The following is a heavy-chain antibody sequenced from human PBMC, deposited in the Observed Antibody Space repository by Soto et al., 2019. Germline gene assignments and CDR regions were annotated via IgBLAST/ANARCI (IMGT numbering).Heavy chain of an antibody. J-gene: IGHJ4*02. V-gene: IGHV4-34*01. CDR3: ARDKITGIFDX. CDR1: GGSFRGDY. Sequence: PSETLSLTCAVYGGSFRGDYWTWIRQPPRTGLEWMGEINHSRSTNYNPSLKGRVTISVDTSKNKVSVKLPSVTAADTAVYYCARDKITGIFDXWGQGTLVTVSS. D-gene: IGHD2-8*02. CDR2: INHSRST.